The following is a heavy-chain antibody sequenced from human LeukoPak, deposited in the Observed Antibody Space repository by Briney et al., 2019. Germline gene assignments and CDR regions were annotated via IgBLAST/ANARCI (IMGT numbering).Heavy chain of an antibody. J-gene: IGHJ6*03. CDR3: ARDPEYYYESSGVRYYYYYMDV. D-gene: IGHD3-22*01. V-gene: IGHV3-21*01. CDR1: GFTFSSYS. CDR2: ISSSSSYI. Sequence: GGSLRLSCAASGFTFSSYSMNWVRQAPGKGLEWVSSISSSSSYIYYADSVKGRFTISRDAARNSLYLQMNSLRAEDTAVYYCARDPEYYYESSGVRYYYYYMDVWGKGTTVTVSS.